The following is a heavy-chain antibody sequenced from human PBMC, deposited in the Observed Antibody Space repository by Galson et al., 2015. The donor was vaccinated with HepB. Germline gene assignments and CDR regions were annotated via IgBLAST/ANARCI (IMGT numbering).Heavy chain of an antibody. J-gene: IGHJ5*02. V-gene: IGHV1-18*01. CDR2: ISAYNRNT. D-gene: IGHD2-15*01. Sequence: SVKVSCKASGYTFSTYSITWVRQAPGQGLEWMGWISAYNRNTNYAQKFQGRVTMTTDTSTSTAYMELRSLRSDDTAVYYCARGALGVVAGATQNNWFDPWGQGTLVTVSS. CDR1: GYTFSTYS. CDR3: ARGALGVVAGATQNNWFDP.